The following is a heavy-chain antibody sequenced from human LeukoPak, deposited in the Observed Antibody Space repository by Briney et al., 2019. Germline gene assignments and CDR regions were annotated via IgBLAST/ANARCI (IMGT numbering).Heavy chain of an antibody. Sequence: PGGSLRLSCAASGFTFSSFGMNWVRQAPGKGLEWVSYISDSSSLTYYADSVKGRFTISRDNAKNSLSLQLNCLRDEDTAVYFCAKVIRGGYGMDVWGQGTTVTVSS. CDR3: AKVIRGGYGMDV. V-gene: IGHV3-48*02. CDR2: ISDSSSLT. J-gene: IGHJ6*02. D-gene: IGHD3-10*01. CDR1: GFTFSSFG.